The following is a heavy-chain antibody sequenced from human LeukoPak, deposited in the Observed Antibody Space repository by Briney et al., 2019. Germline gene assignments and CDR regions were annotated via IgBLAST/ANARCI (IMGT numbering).Heavy chain of an antibody. CDR2: IYYSGST. CDR3: ARIPSGSYALYYYYYMDV. D-gene: IGHD1-26*01. CDR1: GGSISSSSYY. J-gene: IGHJ6*03. Sequence: SETLSLTCTVSGGSISSSSYYWGWIRQPPGKGLEWIGSIYYSGSTYYNPSLKSRVTISVDTSKNQFSLKLSSVTAADTAVYYCARIPSGSYALYYYYYMDVWGKGTTVTVSS. V-gene: IGHV4-39*07.